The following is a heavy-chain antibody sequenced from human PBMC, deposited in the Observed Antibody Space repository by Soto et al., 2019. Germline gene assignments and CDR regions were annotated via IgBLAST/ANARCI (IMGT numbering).Heavy chain of an antibody. D-gene: IGHD5-12*01. CDR3: ARDLGSGHDFYY. V-gene: IGHV4-31*03. CDR2: ISNSGST. Sequence: PSETLSLTCTVSGGSISSGGYHWSWIRQHPGKGLEWVGYISNSGSTYYNPSLKSRVTISVDTSKNQFSLKLSSVTAADTAVYYCARDLGSGHDFYYWGQGTLVTVSS. CDR1: GGSISSGGYH. J-gene: IGHJ4*02.